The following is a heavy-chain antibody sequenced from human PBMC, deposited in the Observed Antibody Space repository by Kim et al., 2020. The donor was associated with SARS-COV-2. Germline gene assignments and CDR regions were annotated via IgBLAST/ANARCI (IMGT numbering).Heavy chain of an antibody. D-gene: IGHD3-10*01. CDR3: AQTYYYGSGGFDP. Sequence: YSPSLKSRLTITKDTSKNQVVLTMTNMDPVDTATYYCAQTYYYGSGGFDPWGQGTLVTVSS. J-gene: IGHJ5*02. V-gene: IGHV2-5*01.